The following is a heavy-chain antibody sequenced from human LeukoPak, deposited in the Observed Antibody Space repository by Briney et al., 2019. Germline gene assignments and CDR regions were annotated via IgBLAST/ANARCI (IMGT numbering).Heavy chain of an antibody. D-gene: IGHD2-2*01. J-gene: IGHJ4*02. Sequence: GSSVKVSCKASGGTFSSYAISWVRQAPGQGLEWMGGIIPIFGTANYAQKFQGRVTITADKSTSTAYMELSSLRSEDTAVYYCARDEDCGSTSCYAGDYWGQGTLVTVSS. CDR1: GGTFSSYA. CDR3: ARDEDCGSTSCYAGDY. V-gene: IGHV1-69*06. CDR2: IIPIFGTA.